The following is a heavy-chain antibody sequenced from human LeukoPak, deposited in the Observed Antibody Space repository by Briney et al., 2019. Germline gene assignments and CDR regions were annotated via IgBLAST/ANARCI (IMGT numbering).Heavy chain of an antibody. CDR3: ARVSLNWFDP. Sequence: GSSVKVSCKASGGTFSSYAITWVRHAPGQGLEWMGRINRIFGPANYAQKYQGRVTITTDESTSTADMELSSLRSEDTSVYYCARVSLNWFDPWGQGTLVTVSS. V-gene: IGHV1-69*05. J-gene: IGHJ5*02. CDR1: GGTFSSYA. CDR2: INRIFGPA.